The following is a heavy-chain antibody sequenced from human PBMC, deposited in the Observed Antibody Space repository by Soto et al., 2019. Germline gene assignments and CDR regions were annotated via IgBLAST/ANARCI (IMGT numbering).Heavy chain of an antibody. D-gene: IGHD3-22*01. CDR2: IYYSGGT. J-gene: IGHJ3*02. CDR3: ARQIYHYNDNRAGLDI. V-gene: IGHV4-59*01. CDR1: GGSLKTYY. Sequence: SETLSLTCTVSGGSLKTYYWSWIRQPPGKGLEWIGFIYYSGGTNYNPSLKSRVTISVDTSRNQFSLKLSSVTAADTAVYYCARQIYHYNDNRAGLDIWGQGTMVTVSS.